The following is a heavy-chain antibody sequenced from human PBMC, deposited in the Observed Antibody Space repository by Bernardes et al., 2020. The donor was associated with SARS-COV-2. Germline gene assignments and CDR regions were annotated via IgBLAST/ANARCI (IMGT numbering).Heavy chain of an antibody. CDR3: ARDKYGSARALYY. J-gene: IGHJ4*02. V-gene: IGHV3-21*01. D-gene: IGHD3-10*01. CDR2: ISSSSSYI. CDR1: GFTFSSYS. Sequence: GGSLRLSCAASGFTFSSYSMNWVRQAPGKGLEWVSSISSSSSYIYYADSVKGRFTISRDNAKNSLYLQMNSLRAEDTAVYYCARDKYGSARALYYWGQGTLVTVSS.